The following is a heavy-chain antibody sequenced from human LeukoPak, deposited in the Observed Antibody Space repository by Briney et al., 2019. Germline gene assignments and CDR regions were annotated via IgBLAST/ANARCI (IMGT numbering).Heavy chain of an antibody. D-gene: IGHD2-2*01. CDR3: ARRYCSSTSCYGDYYYMDV. CDR2: ISSSGSTI. CDR1: GFTFSDYY. J-gene: IGHJ6*03. Sequence: GGSLRLSCAASGFTFSDYYMSWIRQAPGKGLEWVSYISSSGSTIYCADSVKGRFTISRDNAKNSLYLQMNSLRAEDTAVYYCARRYCSSTSCYGDYYYMDVWGKGTTVTVSS. V-gene: IGHV3-11*01.